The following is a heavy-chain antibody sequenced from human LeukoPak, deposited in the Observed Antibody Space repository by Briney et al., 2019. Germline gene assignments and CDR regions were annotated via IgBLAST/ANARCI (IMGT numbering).Heavy chain of an antibody. Sequence: SETLSLTCTVSGGSIRNSGYYWGWIRQPPGKGLEWIGSIYHSGSTYYNPSLKSRVTISVDTSKNEFCLKLTSVTAADTAVYYCARVRWDSSGSQPYWGQGTLVTVSS. CDR1: GGSIRNSGYY. V-gene: IGHV4-39*07. CDR2: IYHSGST. CDR3: ARVRWDSSGSQPY. J-gene: IGHJ4*02. D-gene: IGHD3-22*01.